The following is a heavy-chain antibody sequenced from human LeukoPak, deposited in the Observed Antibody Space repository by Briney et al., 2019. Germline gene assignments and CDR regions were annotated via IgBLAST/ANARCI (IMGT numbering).Heavy chain of an antibody. CDR3: ARGPNDFWSGYYNWFDP. D-gene: IGHD3-3*01. CDR2: INHSGST. J-gene: IGHJ5*02. Sequence: SETLSLTCAVYGGSFSGYYWSWIRQPPGKGLEWIGEINHSGSTNHNPSLKSRVTISVDTSKNQFSLKLSSVTAADTAVYYCARGPNDFWSGYYNWFDPWGQGTLVTVSS. CDR1: GGSFSGYY. V-gene: IGHV4-34*01.